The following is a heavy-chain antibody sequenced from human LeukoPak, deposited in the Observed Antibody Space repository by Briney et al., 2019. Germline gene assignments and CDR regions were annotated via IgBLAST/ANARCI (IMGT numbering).Heavy chain of an antibody. CDR1: GGSISSYY. J-gene: IGHJ6*03. CDR2: IYTSGST. D-gene: IGHD3-22*01. Sequence: SETLSLTCTDSGGSISSYYWSWIRQPAGKGLEWIGRIYTSGSTNYNPSLKSRVPMSVDTSKNQFSLKLSSVTAADTAVYYCARDYYDSSGYSKYYYYYYMDVWGKGTTVTVSS. V-gene: IGHV4-4*07. CDR3: ARDYYDSSGYSKYYYYYYMDV.